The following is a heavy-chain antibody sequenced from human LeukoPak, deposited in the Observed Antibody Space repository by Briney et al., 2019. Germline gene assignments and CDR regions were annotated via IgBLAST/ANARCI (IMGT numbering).Heavy chain of an antibody. V-gene: IGHV3-7*01. CDR2: INEDGSVK. J-gene: IGHJ3*02. Sequence: GGSLRHFCEAFGFDFSRFYISRVRQAPGKGLEWVANINEDGSVKDYVDSVKGRFTISRDNVKTSVYLQMNSLRGEDTAVYYCVPQCGRPIWGQGTKLTVSS. CDR3: VPQCGRPI. CDR1: GFDFSRFY. D-gene: IGHD6-19*01.